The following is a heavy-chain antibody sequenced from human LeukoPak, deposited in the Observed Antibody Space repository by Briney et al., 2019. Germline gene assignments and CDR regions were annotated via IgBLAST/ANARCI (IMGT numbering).Heavy chain of an antibody. V-gene: IGHV4-4*02. Sequence: PSGTLSLTCAVSGGSISSSNWWSWVRQPPGKELEWIGEIYHSGSTNYNPSLKSRVTISVDKSKNQFSLKLSSVTAADTAVYYCATFPSIGPVAKFVYWGQGTLVTVSS. CDR3: ATFPSIGPVAKFVY. CDR1: GGSISSSNW. J-gene: IGHJ4*02. D-gene: IGHD2-15*01. CDR2: IYHSGST.